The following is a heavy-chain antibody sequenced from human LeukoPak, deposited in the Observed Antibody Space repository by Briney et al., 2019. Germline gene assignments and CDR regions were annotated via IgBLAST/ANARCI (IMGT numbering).Heavy chain of an antibody. V-gene: IGHV4-61*02. Sequence: SETLSLTCTVSGGSISSGSYYWSWIRQPAGKGLEWIGRIYTSGSTNYNPSLKSRVTISVDTSKNQFSLKLCSVTAADTAVYYCATVSWVAAAGTDALYKNYYYYMDVWGKGTTVTVSS. D-gene: IGHD6-13*01. J-gene: IGHJ6*03. CDR1: GGSISSGSYY. CDR3: ATVSWVAAAGTDALYKNYYYYMDV. CDR2: IYTSGST.